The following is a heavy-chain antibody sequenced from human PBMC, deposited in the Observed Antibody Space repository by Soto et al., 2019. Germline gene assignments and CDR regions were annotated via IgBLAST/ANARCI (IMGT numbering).Heavy chain of an antibody. J-gene: IGHJ5*02. CDR2: IHYNGNT. CDR3: ARTPSA. V-gene: IGHV4-59*12. Sequence: PSETLSLTCTVSGGSISSYYWSWIRQPPGKGLEWIGNIHYNGNTKYSPSLKSRVTISVDTSKNQFSLKLSSVTAADTAVYYCARTPSAWGQGTLVTVSS. CDR1: GGSISSYY.